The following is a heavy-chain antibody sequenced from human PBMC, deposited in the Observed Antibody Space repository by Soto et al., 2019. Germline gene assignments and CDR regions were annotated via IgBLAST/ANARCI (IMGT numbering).Heavy chain of an antibody. J-gene: IGHJ4*02. CDR2: IYYSGST. V-gene: IGHV4-30-4*01. CDR1: GGSISSGDYY. CDR3: ARGRITIFGVVIIRGYYFDY. D-gene: IGHD3-3*01. Sequence: SETLSLTCTVSGGSISSGDYYWSWIRQPPGKGLEWIGYIYYSGSTYYNPSLKSRVTISVDTSKNQFSLKLSSVTAADTAVYYCARGRITIFGVVIIRGYYFDYCGQGTLVTVS.